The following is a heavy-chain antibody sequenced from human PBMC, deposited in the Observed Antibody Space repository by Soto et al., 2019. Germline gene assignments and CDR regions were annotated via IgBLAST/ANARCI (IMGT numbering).Heavy chain of an antibody. CDR2: TSSSSTYN. J-gene: IGHJ4*02. V-gene: IGHV3-21*02. CDR1: GFTFSSYA. D-gene: IGHD2-21*02. CDR3: TAVNNDH. Sequence: EVQLVESGGGLVKPGGSLRLSCAASGFTFSSYAMNWVRQAPGKGLEWLAATSSSSTYNYYADSVKGRFTISRDNAKNSLYLQMNNLRVEDTAVYYCTAVNNDHWGQGTLVTVSS.